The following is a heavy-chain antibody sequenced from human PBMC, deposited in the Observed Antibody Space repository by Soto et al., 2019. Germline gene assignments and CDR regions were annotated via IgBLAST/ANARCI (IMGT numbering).Heavy chain of an antibody. J-gene: IGHJ6*02. V-gene: IGHV3-21*01. CDR3: ARGEDYYDSSGYYYADYYYGMDV. CDR1: GFTFSSLS. Sequence: PGGSLRLSCAASGFTFSSLSMNRVRQAPGKGLEWVSSISSSSSYIYYADSVKGRFTISRDNAKNSLYLQMNSLRAEDTAVYYCARGEDYYDSSGYYYADYYYGMDVWGQGTTVTVSS. D-gene: IGHD3-22*01. CDR2: ISSSSSYI.